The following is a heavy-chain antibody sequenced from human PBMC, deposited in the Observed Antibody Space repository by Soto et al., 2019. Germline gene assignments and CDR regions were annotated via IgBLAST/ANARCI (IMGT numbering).Heavy chain of an antibody. Sequence: EVQLWESGGGLVQPGGSLRLSCAVSGSTFSSFDMSWVRQAPGKGLEWVSTISGSGGGTNYADSVKGRFTISRDISTYTVYLQMNSLRAEDTAVYYCAHRTGFDYWGQGALVTVSS. CDR1: GSTFSSFD. V-gene: IGHV3-23*01. J-gene: IGHJ4*02. CDR3: AHRTGFDY. CDR2: ISGSGGGT.